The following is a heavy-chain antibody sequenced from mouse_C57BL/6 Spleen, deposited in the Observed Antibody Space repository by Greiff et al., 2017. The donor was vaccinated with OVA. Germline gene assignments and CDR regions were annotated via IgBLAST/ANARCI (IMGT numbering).Heavy chain of an antibody. D-gene: IGHD1-1*01. CDR1: GYTFTDYY. V-gene: IGHV1-26*01. CDR2: INPNNGGT. J-gene: IGHJ4*01. Sequence: EVQLQQSGPELVKPGASVKISCKASGYTFTDYYMNWVKQSHGKSLEWIGDINPNNGGTSYNQKFKGKATLTVDKSSSTAYMELRSLTSEDSAVYYCANNKLRLYAMDYWGQGTSVTVSS. CDR3: ANNKLRLYAMDY.